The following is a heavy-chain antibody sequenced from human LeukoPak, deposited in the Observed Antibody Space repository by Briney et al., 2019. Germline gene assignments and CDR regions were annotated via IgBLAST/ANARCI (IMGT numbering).Heavy chain of an antibody. CDR3: AREVAAAGRPYNWFDP. CDR1: GFTFSSYA. J-gene: IGHJ5*02. Sequence: GGSLRLSCAASGFTFSSYAMNWVRQAQGKGLEWVAVISYDGSNKYYADSVKGRFTISRDNSKNTLYLQMSSLRAEDTAVYYCAREVAAAGRPYNWFDPWGQGTLVTVSS. D-gene: IGHD6-13*01. V-gene: IGHV3-30*04. CDR2: ISYDGSNK.